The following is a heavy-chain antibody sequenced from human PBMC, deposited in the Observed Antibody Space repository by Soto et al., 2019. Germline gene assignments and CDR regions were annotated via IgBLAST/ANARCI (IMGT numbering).Heavy chain of an antibody. CDR2: IYYSGST. CDR1: GGSISSSSYY. CDR3: ARHKGIAAVKGDAFDI. V-gene: IGHV4-39*01. J-gene: IGHJ3*02. D-gene: IGHD6-13*01. Sequence: QLQLQESGPGLVKPSETLSLTCTVSGGSISSSSYYWGWIRQPPGKGLEWIGSIYYSGSTYYNPSLKSRVTISVDTSKNQFSRKLSSVTAADTAVYYCARHKGIAAVKGDAFDIWGQGTMVTVSS.